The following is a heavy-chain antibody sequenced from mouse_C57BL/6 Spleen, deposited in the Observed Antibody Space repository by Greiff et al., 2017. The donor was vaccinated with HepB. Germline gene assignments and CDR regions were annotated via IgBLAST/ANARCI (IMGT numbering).Heavy chain of an antibody. CDR3: ARGKTLYDGPFDY. D-gene: IGHD2-3*01. Sequence: QVHVKQSGAELVRPGASVKLSCKASGYTFTDYYINWVKQRPGQGLEWIARIYPGSGNTYYNEKFKGKATLTAEKSSSTAYMQLSSLTSEDSAVYFCARGKTLYDGPFDYWGQGTTLTVSS. CDR1: GYTFTDYY. V-gene: IGHV1-76*01. CDR2: IYPGSGNT. J-gene: IGHJ2*01.